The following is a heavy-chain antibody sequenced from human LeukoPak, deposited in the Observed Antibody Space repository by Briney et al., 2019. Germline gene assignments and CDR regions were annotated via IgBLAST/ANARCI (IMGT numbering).Heavy chain of an antibody. J-gene: IGHJ6*02. CDR3: AKGGILWFGELKDGMDV. CDR1: GFTFSSYA. CDR2: ISGSGGST. V-gene: IGHV3-23*01. Sequence: GGSLRLSCAASGFTFSSYAMSWVRQAPGKGLEWVSAISGSGGSTYYADSVKGRFTISRDNSKNTLYLQMNSLRAEDTAVYYCAKGGILWFGELKDGMDVWGQGTTVTVSS. D-gene: IGHD3-10*01.